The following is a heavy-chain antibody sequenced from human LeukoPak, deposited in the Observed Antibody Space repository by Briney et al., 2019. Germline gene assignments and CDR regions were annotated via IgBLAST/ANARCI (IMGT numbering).Heavy chain of an antibody. CDR2: INPDGSEK. V-gene: IGHV3-7*01. CDR3: ARDLAAWDV. J-gene: IGHJ6*04. Sequence: GGSLRLSCAASGFTFSNYWMSWVRQAPGKGLEWVSNINPDGSEKYSVDSVTGRFTISRDNAENTMFLQMNSLRAEDSAIYYCARDLAAWDVWGKGTTVTVSS. CDR1: GFTFSNYW.